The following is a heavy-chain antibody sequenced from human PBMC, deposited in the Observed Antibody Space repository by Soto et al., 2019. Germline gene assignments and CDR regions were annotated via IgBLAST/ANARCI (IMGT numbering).Heavy chain of an antibody. CDR3: ARDREYCSGGSCPYYFDY. Sequence: GGSLRLSCAASGFTFSSYAMHWVRQAPGKGLEWVAVISYDGSNKYYADSVKGRFTISRDNSKNTLYLQMSSLRAEDTAVYYCARDREYCSGGSCPYYFDYWGQGTLVTVSS. J-gene: IGHJ4*02. CDR1: GFTFSSYA. CDR2: ISYDGSNK. D-gene: IGHD2-15*01. V-gene: IGHV3-30-3*01.